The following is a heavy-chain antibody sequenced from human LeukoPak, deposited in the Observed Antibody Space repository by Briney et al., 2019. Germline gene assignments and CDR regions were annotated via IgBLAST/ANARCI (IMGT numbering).Heavy chain of an antibody. J-gene: IGHJ4*01. CDR3: ARSEKDIVVVPAAGGFDY. CDR2: ISSSGSTI. D-gene: IGHD2-2*01. CDR1: GFTFSDYY. V-gene: IGHV3-11*01. Sequence: GGSLRLSCAASGFTFSDYYMSWIRQAPGKGLEWVSYISSSGSTIYYADSVKGRFTISRDNAKNSLYLQMNSLRAEDTAVYYCARSEKDIVVVPAAGGFDYWGQEPWSPSPQ.